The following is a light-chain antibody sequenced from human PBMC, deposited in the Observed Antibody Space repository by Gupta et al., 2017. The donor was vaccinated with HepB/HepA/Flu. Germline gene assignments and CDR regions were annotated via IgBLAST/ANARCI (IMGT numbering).Light chain of an antibody. CDR2: EVS. Sequence: QSALTQPASVSGSPGQPITISCTGTSSDVGSYNLVSWYQQHPGKAPKLMICEVSKRPSGVSNRFSGSKSGNTASLTISGLQAEDEADYYCCSYAGSSTFVVFGGGTKLTVL. J-gene: IGLJ2*01. CDR3: CSYAGSSTFVV. CDR1: SSDVGSYNL. V-gene: IGLV2-23*02.